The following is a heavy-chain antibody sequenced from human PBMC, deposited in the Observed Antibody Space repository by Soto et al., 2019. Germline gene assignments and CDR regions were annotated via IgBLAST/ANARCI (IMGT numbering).Heavy chain of an antibody. CDR3: ARPRGSSGWFRWFDP. J-gene: IGHJ5*02. D-gene: IGHD6-19*01. Sequence: SETLSLTCAVYGGSFSGYYWSWIRQPPGKELEWIGEINHSGSTNYNPSLKSQVTISVDTSKNQFSLKLSSVTAADTAVYYCARPRGSSGWFRWFDPWGQGTLVTVSS. CDR2: INHSGST. V-gene: IGHV4-34*01. CDR1: GGSFSGYY.